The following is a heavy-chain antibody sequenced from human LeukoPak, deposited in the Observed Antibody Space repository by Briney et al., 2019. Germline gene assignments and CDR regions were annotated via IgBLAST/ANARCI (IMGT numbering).Heavy chain of an antibody. CDR3: SRNGLVDFDY. J-gene: IGHJ4*02. CDR1: GFAFDDLA. V-gene: IGHV3-49*04. Sequence: SLRLSCTNSGFAFDDLAMGGVRPPAGQGMEWVGFIRRRAYGGAAEYAASVKGRFIISRDDSKGIAYLQMNSLKTEDTAVYYCSRNGLVDFDYWGQGSRVIVSP. CDR2: IRRRAYGGAA.